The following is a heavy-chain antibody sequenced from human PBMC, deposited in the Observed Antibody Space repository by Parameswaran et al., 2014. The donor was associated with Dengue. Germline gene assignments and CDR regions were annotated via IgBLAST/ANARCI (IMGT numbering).Heavy chain of an antibody. V-gene: IGHV1-2*02. Sequence: WVRQAPDKGMSGWDVINPKSGDTNYAQKFQGRVTSTRDTSVSTAYMELSRLRSDDTAVYYCARDLGNVRWGFAWGADYWGQGTLVTVSS. CDR2: INPKSGDT. D-gene: IGHD7-27*01. CDR3: ARDLGNVRWGFAWGADY. J-gene: IGHJ4*02.